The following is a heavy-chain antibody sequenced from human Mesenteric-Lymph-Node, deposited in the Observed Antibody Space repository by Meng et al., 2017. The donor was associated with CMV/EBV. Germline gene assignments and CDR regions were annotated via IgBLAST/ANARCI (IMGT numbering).Heavy chain of an antibody. Sequence: TGSGESIPSLKWWSWVRQPPGEGVEWIEKIYHSGLTNYNAPFKSRVTVSVDTSKNEFSLSLRSVTAADTAVYYCASRSYYGRRWFEPWGQGTLVTVSS. D-gene: IGHD3-10*01. CDR3: ASRSYYGRRWFEP. V-gene: IGHV4-4*02. CDR1: GESIPSLKW. CDR2: IYHSGLT. J-gene: IGHJ5*02.